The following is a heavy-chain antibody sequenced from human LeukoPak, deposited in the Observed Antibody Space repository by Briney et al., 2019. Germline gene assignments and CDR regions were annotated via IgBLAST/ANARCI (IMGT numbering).Heavy chain of an antibody. J-gene: IGHJ5*02. Sequence: GRSLRLSCAASGFTFSSYAMHWVRQAPGKGVEWVAVISYDGSNKYYADSVKGRFTISRDNSKNTLYLQMNSLRAEDTAVYYCARVLLWFGELRGFDPWGQGTLVTVSS. D-gene: IGHD3-10*01. CDR1: GFTFSSYA. V-gene: IGHV3-30-3*01. CDR3: ARVLLWFGELRGFDP. CDR2: ISYDGSNK.